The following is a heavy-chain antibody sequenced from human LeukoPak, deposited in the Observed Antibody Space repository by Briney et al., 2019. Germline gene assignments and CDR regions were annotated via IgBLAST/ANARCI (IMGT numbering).Heavy chain of an antibody. CDR1: GFTFSSYG. CDR3: AGASRNFGSYALDY. CDR2: IRYDGSNK. J-gene: IGHJ4*02. Sequence: GGSLRLSCAASGFTFSSYGMHWVRQAPGKGLEWVAFIRYDGSNKYYADSVKGRFTISRDNSKNTLYLQMNSLRAEDTAVYYCAGASRNFGSYALDYWGQGTLVTVSS. V-gene: IGHV3-30*02. D-gene: IGHD1-26*01.